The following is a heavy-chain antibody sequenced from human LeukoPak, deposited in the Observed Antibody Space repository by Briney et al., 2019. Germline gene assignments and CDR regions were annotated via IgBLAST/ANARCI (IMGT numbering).Heavy chain of an antibody. V-gene: IGHV4-34*01. CDR1: GGSFSGYY. Sequence: PSETLSLTCAVYGGSFSGYYWSWIRQPPGKGLEWIGEINHSGSTNYNPSLKSRVTISVDTSKNQFSLKLSSVTAADTAVYYCARDRGGSIKPPLNWFDPWGQGTLVTVSS. J-gene: IGHJ5*02. CDR3: ARDRGGSIKPPLNWFDP. D-gene: IGHD1-14*01. CDR2: INHSGST.